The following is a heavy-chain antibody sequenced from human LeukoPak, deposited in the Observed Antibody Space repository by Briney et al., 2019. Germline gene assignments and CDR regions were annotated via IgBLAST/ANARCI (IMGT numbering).Heavy chain of an antibody. CDR1: GFIISSNY. J-gene: IGHJ4*02. CDR3: ARAILVGAPLDS. V-gene: IGHV3-53*01. D-gene: IGHD1-26*01. CDR2: IYTDDST. Sequence: GGSLRLSCAASGFIISSNYMSWVRQAPGKGLEWVSVIYTDDSTYYADSVKGRFTVSRDHSKNTLYLQMNSLRVEDTAMYYCARAILVGAPLDSWGQGTLVTVSS.